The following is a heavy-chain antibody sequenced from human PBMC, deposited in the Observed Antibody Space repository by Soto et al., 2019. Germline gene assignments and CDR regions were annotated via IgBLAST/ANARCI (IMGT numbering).Heavy chain of an antibody. CDR3: AKDTXAVAPTFDY. D-gene: IGHD6-19*01. Sequence: GGSLRLSCAASGFTFSSYGMHWVRQAPGKGLEWVAVISYDGSNKYYADSVKGRFTISRDNSKNTLYLQMNSLRAEDTAVYYCAKDTXAVAPTFDYWGQGTLVTVSS. V-gene: IGHV3-30*18. CDR2: ISYDGSNK. J-gene: IGHJ4*02. CDR1: GFTFSSYG.